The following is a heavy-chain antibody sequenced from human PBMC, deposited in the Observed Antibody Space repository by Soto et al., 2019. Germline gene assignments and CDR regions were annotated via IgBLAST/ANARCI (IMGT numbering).Heavy chain of an antibody. CDR2: IYYSGST. CDR3: ARLSVVPWGSKGPPGGPYYMDV. CDR1: GGSISSYY. V-gene: IGHV4-59*08. J-gene: IGHJ6*03. D-gene: IGHD7-27*01. Sequence: SETLSLTCTVSGGSISSYYWSWIRQPPGKGLEWIGYIYYSGSTNYNPSLKSRVTISVDTSKNQFSLKLSSVTAADTAVYYCARLSVVPWGSKGPPGGPYYMDVWGKGTTVTVSS.